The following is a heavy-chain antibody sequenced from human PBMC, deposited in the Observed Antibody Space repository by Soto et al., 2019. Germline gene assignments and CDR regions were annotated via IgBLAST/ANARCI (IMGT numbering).Heavy chain of an antibody. V-gene: IGHV4-31*03. Sequence: SETLSLTCTVSGGSISSGGYYWSWIRQHPGKGLEWIGYIYYSGSTYYNPSLKSRVTISVDTSKNQFSLKLSSVTAADTAVYYCARAPAEYYDSSGPIGFDPWGQGTLVTVSS. D-gene: IGHD3-22*01. CDR1: GGSISSGGYY. CDR2: IYYSGST. CDR3: ARAPAEYYDSSGPIGFDP. J-gene: IGHJ5*02.